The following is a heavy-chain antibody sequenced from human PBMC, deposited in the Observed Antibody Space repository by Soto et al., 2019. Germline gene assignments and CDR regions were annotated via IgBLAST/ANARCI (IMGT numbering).Heavy chain of an antibody. CDR1: GFSLTTSGVS. CDR2: VYWDDDK. V-gene: IGHV2-5*02. D-gene: IGHD1-1*01. Sequence: SGPTLVNPTQTLTLTCTFSGFSLTTSGVSVGWIRQPPGEALEWLALVYWDDDKRYSPSLESRLTITKDTSKNQVVLTMTNMDPVDTATYYRAHREGRVSGTPFDYWGQGTLVTVSS. J-gene: IGHJ4*02. CDR3: AHREGRVSGTPFDY.